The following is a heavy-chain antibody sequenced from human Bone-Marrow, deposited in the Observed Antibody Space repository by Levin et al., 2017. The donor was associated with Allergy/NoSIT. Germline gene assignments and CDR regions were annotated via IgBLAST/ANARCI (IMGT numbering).Heavy chain of an antibody. CDR3: ARRAYAYSGLDY. Sequence: GESLKISCKASGYTFTRYAITWVRQAPGQRLEWMGWISAHNGHTNYAQKLQGRVTMTTDTSTSTAYMELRSLRSDDTAVYYCARRAYAYSGLDYWGQGTLVTVSS. V-gene: IGHV1-18*01. J-gene: IGHJ4*02. CDR2: ISAHNGHT. D-gene: IGHD1-26*01. CDR1: GYTFTRYA.